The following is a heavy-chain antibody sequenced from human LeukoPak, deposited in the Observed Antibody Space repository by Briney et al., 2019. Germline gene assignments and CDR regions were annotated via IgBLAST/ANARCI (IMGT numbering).Heavy chain of an antibody. Sequence: PGGSLRLSCAASGFTFSSYAMHWVRQAPGKGLEWVAVISYDGSNKYYADSVKGRFTISRDNSKNTLYLQMNSLRAEDTAVYYCARGEYSSGWYKWGGFHGYFDYWGQGTLVTVSS. CDR3: ARGEYSSGWYKWGGFHGYFDY. CDR1: GFTFSSYA. V-gene: IGHV3-30-3*01. CDR2: ISYDGSNK. D-gene: IGHD6-19*01. J-gene: IGHJ4*02.